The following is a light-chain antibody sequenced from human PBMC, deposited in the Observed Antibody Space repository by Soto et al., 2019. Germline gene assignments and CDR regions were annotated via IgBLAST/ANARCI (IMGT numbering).Light chain of an antibody. CDR2: GIS. V-gene: IGKV3-15*01. J-gene: IGKJ1*01. CDR3: QQYDKWPPKT. Sequence: EIVSTQKTTTLSMSPGERSTLSCISSQSVSNNLAWYQQKPGQAPRLLIYGISTRATGIPARFSGSGSGTEFTLTISSLQSEDVAVYFCQQYDKWPPKTFGQGTNVDIK. CDR1: QSVSNN.